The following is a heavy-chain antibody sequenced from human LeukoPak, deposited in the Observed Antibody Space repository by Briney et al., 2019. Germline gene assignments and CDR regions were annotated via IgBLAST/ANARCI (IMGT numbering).Heavy chain of an antibody. CDR1: GYTFTGYY. V-gene: IGHV1-2*04. D-gene: IGHD2-2*01. J-gene: IGHJ6*02. Sequence: ASVKVSCKASGYTFTGYYMHWERQAPGQGLEWMGWINPNSGGTNYAQKFQGWVTMTRDTSISTAYMELSRLRSDDTAVYYCARTRIHCSSTSCYRYGMDVWGQGTTVTVSS. CDR3: ARTRIHCSSTSCYRYGMDV. CDR2: INPNSGGT.